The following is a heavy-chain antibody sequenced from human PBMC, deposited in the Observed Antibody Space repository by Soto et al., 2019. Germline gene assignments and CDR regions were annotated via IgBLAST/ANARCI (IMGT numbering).Heavy chain of an antibody. V-gene: IGHV1-3*01. CDR3: ARDSRYSSSRPHWFDP. D-gene: IGHD6-6*01. CDR1: GYTFTSYA. Sequence: QVQLVQSGAEVKKPGASVKVSCKASGYTFTSYAMHWVRQAPGQRLEWMGWINAGNGNTKYSQKFQGRVTITRDTSASTAYMELSSLRSEDTAVYYCARDSRYSSSRPHWFDPWGQGTLVTVSS. J-gene: IGHJ5*02. CDR2: INAGNGNT.